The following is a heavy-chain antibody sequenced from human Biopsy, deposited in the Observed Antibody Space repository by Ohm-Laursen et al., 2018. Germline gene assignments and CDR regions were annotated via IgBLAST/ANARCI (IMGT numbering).Heavy chain of an antibody. Sequence: SSLRLSCTASGFGVNTYGMHWVRQGPGKGLEWVAAIYNDGINEYYADSVKGRFTISRDDSKNTLYLQMNSLRVEDTAVFYCARDLRGHWFFDLWGRGTLVTVSS. CDR3: ARDLRGHWFFDL. CDR1: GFGVNTYG. D-gene: IGHD5/OR15-5a*01. V-gene: IGHV3-33*08. CDR2: IYNDGINE. J-gene: IGHJ2*01.